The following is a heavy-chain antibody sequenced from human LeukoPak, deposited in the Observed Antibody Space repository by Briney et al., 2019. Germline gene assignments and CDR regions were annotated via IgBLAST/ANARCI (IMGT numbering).Heavy chain of an antibody. J-gene: IGHJ4*02. CDR3: ARMEAVVTPIDY. V-gene: IGHV4-61*08. CDR2: IYYSGST. Sequence: PSQTLSLTCTVSGGSISSGDYYWSWIRQPPGKGLEWIGYIYYSGSTNYNPSLKSRVTISVDTSKNQFSLKLSSVTAADTAVYYCARMEAVVTPIDYWGQGTLVTVSS. D-gene: IGHD4-23*01. CDR1: GGSISSGDYY.